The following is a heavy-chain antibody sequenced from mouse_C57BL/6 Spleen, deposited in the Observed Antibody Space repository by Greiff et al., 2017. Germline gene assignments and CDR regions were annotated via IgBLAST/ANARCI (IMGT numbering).Heavy chain of an antibody. CDR1: GFTFSSYA. D-gene: IGHD1-1*01. V-gene: IGHV5-9-1*02. CDR2: ISSGGDYI. CDR3: TRRRYGSSYWYFDV. Sequence: EVQRVESGEGLVKPGGSLKLSCAASGFTFSSYAMSWVRQTPEKRLEWVAYISSGGDYIYYADTVKGRFTISRDNARNTLYLQMSSLKSEDTAMYYCTRRRYGSSYWYFDVWGTGTTVTVSS. J-gene: IGHJ1*03.